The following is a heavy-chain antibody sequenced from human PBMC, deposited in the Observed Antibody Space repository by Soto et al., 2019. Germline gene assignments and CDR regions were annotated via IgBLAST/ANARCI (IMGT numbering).Heavy chain of an antibody. CDR1: RLTFSNVW. J-gene: IGHJ4*02. CDR2: IKSKSDGETA. V-gene: IGHV3-15*01. Sequence: PGGSLRLSCAASRLTFSNVWMTWVRQAPGKGLEWVGRIKSKSDGETADVAAPVKARFTISRDDSKNTVFLEMNSLKSEDTALYYCAITAMINRDSSTSFDYWGRGTQVTVSS. D-gene: IGHD5-18*01. CDR3: AITAMINRDSSTSFDY.